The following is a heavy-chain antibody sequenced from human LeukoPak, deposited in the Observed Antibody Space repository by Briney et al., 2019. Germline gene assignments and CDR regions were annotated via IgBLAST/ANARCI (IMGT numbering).Heavy chain of an antibody. CDR2: IIPIFGTA. V-gene: IGHV1-69*13. D-gene: IGHD2-2*01. Sequence: SVKVSCKASGGTFSSYAISWVRQAPGQGLEWMGGIIPIFGTANYAQKFQGRVTITADESTSTAYMELSSLRSEDTAVYYCATRRLGYCSSTSCYVGFDPWGQGTLVTVSS. J-gene: IGHJ5*02. CDR3: ATRRLGYCSSTSCYVGFDP. CDR1: GGTFSSYA.